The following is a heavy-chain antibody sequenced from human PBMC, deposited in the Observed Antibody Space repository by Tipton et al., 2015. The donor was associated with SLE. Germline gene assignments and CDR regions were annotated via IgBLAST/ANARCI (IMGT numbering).Heavy chain of an antibody. D-gene: IGHD2-2*01. CDR2: MSYTGAS. CDR3: ARPPLSYCASTSCFDV. Sequence: TLPLTCTVSGDSMTNSNFYWGWIRQPPGKGLEWIGSMSYTGASDYNASLKRRVTISLDTSKNQFSLNLRSVTAADTAVYYCARPPLSYCASTSCFDVWGQGTLVTVSS. CDR1: GDSMTNSNFY. J-gene: IGHJ4*02. V-gene: IGHV4-39*07.